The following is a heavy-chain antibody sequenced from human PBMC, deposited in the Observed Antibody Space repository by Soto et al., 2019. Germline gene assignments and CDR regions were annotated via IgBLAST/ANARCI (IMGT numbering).Heavy chain of an antibody. Sequence: PSETLSLTCTVSGGSISSYYWSWIRQPPGKGLEWIGYIYYSGSTNYKPSLTSRVTIPVPTSKKQFSTNLCSVTAADTAVYSCAGVWRVASSSSELHRAFDIWGQGTMVTVSS. CDR2: IYYSGST. CDR3: AGVWRVASSSSELHRAFDI. CDR1: GGSISSYY. J-gene: IGHJ3*02. V-gene: IGHV4-59*01. D-gene: IGHD6-13*01.